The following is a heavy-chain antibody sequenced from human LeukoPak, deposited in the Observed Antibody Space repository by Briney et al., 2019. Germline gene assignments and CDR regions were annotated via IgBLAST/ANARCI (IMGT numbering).Heavy chain of an antibody. CDR1: GYSISSGYY. J-gene: IGHJ4*02. D-gene: IGHD2-2*01. V-gene: IGHV4-38-2*02. CDR3: ARLVVNSFGDY. CDR2: IYHSGST. Sequence: PSETLSLTCTVSGYSISSGYYWGWIRQPPGKGLEWIGSIYHSGSTYYNPSLKSRVTISVDTSKNQFSLKLSSVTAADTAVYYCARLVVNSFGDYWGQGTLVTVSS.